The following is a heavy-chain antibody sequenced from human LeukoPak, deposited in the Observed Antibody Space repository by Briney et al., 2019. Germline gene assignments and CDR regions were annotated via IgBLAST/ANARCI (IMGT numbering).Heavy chain of an antibody. CDR3: ASDDSRPYYYDSSGYVY. D-gene: IGHD3-22*01. CDR1: GYTFTGYY. Sequence: ASVKVSCKAFGYTFTGYYMHWVRQAPGQGLEWMGRINPNSGGTNYAQKFQGRVTMTRDTSISTAYMELSRLRTDDTAVYYCASDDSRPYYYDSSGYVYWGQGTLVTVSS. CDR2: INPNSGGT. V-gene: IGHV1-2*06. J-gene: IGHJ4*02.